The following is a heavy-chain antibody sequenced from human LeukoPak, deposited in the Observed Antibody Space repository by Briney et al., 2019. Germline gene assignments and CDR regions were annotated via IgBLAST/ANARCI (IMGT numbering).Heavy chain of an antibody. CDR3: ARDEVDGTMVRGVIIGGMDV. CDR2: IIPIFGTA. J-gene: IGHJ6*02. V-gene: IGHV1-69*13. CDR1: GGTFSSYA. Sequence: SVKVSCKASGGTFSSYAISWVRQAPGQGLEWMGGIIPIFGTANYAQKFQGRVTITADESTSTAYMELSSLRSEDTAVYYCARDEVDGTMVRGVIIGGMDVWGQGTTVTVS. D-gene: IGHD3-10*01.